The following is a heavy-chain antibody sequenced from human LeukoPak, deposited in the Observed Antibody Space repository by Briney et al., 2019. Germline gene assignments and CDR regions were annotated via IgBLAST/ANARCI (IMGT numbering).Heavy chain of an antibody. CDR1: GGSISGYF. J-gene: IGHJ4*02. V-gene: IGHV4-59*05. Sequence: SETLSLTCTVSGGSISGYFWSWIRQPAGKGLEWIGSIYYSGSTYYNPSLKSRVTISVDTSKNQFSLKLSSVTAADTAVYYCARLRADFDYWGQGTLVTVSS. CDR2: IYYSGST. D-gene: IGHD4-17*01. CDR3: ARLRADFDY.